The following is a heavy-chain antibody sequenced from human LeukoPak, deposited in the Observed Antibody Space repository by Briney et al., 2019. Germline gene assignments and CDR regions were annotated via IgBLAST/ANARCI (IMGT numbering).Heavy chain of an antibody. Sequence: PSETLSLTCTVSGGSISSYYWSWIRQPPGKGLEWIGYIYYSGSTNYNPSLKSRVTISVDTSKNQFSLKLSSVTAADTAVYYCARDKGLRFLEWLVGGYYFDYWGQGTLVTVSS. CDR3: ARDKGLRFLEWLVGGYYFDY. CDR2: IYYSGST. V-gene: IGHV4-59*01. D-gene: IGHD3-3*01. CDR1: GGSISSYY. J-gene: IGHJ4*02.